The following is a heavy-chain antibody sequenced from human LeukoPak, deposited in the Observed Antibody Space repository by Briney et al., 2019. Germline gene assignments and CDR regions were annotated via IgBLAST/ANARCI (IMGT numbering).Heavy chain of an antibody. D-gene: IGHD3-16*01. CDR3: ARDEEMITTYYFDY. V-gene: IGHV3-30-3*01. CDR2: ISYDGSNK. Sequence: GGSLRLACAASGFTFSSYAMHWVRQAPGQGLEWVAVISYDGSNKYYADSVKGRFTISRDNSKNTLYLQMNSLRAEDTAVYYCARDEEMITTYYFDYWGQGTLVTVSS. J-gene: IGHJ4*02. CDR1: GFTFSSYA.